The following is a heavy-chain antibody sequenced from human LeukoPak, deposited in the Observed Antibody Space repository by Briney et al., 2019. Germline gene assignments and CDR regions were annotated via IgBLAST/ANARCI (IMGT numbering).Heavy chain of an antibody. V-gene: IGHV4-39*01. CDR2: IYYSGST. CDR1: GGSISSSSYY. CDR3: ARGFGELSH. J-gene: IGHJ4*02. Sequence: SETLSLTCTVSGGSISSSSYYWGWIRQPPGKGLEWIGSIYYSGSTYYNPSLKSRVTISVDTSKNQFSLKLSSVTAADTAVYYCARGFGELSHWGQGTLVTVSS. D-gene: IGHD3-16*02.